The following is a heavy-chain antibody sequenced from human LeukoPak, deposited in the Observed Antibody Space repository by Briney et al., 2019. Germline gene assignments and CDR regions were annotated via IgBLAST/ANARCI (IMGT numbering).Heavy chain of an antibody. V-gene: IGHV3-30*02. CDR1: GFTFSNYG. CDR3: ARDQDVVILLGIIAYDAFDL. D-gene: IGHD2/OR15-2a*01. Sequence: PGGSLRLSCPASGFTFSNYGMHWVRQAPGKGLEWVAFIWHDGRYIYYTDSVKGRFTISRDNSKNTLYLQMNSLRAEDTAVYYCARDQDVVILLGIIAYDAFDLWGQGTMVTVSS. J-gene: IGHJ3*01. CDR2: IWHDGRYI.